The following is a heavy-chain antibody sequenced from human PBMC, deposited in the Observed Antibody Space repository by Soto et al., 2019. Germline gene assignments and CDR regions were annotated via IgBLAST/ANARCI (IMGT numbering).Heavy chain of an antibody. D-gene: IGHD5-12*01. CDR2: ISYDGSNK. J-gene: IGHJ4*02. V-gene: IGHV3-30-3*01. CDR1: GFTFSSYA. CDR3: ARENVEMATTLLDY. Sequence: PGGSLRLSCAASGFTFSSYAMHWVRQAPGKGLEWVAVISYDGSNKYYADSVKGRFTISRDNSKNTLYLQMNSLRAEDTAVYYCARENVEMATTLLDYWGQGTLVTVSS.